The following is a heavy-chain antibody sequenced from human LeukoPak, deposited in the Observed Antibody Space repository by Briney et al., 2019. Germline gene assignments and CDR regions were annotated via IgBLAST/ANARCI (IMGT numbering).Heavy chain of an antibody. J-gene: IGHJ4*02. CDR2: INWNGGST. CDR3: ARETGGPRFNYYDSSGCFDY. V-gene: IGHV3-20*04. CDR1: GFTFDDYG. D-gene: IGHD3-22*01. Sequence: PGGSLRLSCAASGFTFDDYGMSWVRQAPGKGLEWVSGINWNGGSTGYADSVKGRFTISRDNAKNSLYLQMNSLRAEDTAVYYCARETGGPRFNYYDSSGCFDYWGQGTLVTVSS.